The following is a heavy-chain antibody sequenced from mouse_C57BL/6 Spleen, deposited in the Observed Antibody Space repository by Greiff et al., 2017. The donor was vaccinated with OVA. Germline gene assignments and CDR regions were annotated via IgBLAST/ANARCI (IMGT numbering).Heavy chain of an antibody. J-gene: IGHJ3*01. CDR2: IYPGDGDT. V-gene: IGHV1-82*01. Sequence: QVQLQQSGPELVKPGASVKISCKASGYAFSSSWMNWVKQRPGKGLEWIGRIYPGDGDTNYNGKFKGKATLTADKSSSTAYMQLSSLTSEDSAVYFCASSGSSLAWFAYWGQGTLVTVSA. CDR3: ASSGSSLAWFAY. D-gene: IGHD1-1*01. CDR1: GYAFSSSW.